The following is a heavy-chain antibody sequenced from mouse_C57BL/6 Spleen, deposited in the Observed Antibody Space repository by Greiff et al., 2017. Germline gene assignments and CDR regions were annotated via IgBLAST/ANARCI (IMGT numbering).Heavy chain of an antibody. V-gene: IGHV6-3*01. J-gene: IGHJ4*01. CDR3: TEKTGYAMDY. CDR1: GFTFSNYW. Sequence: EVQLVESGGGLVQPGGSMKLSCVASGFTFSNYWMNWVRQSPEKGLEWVAQIRLKSDNYATHYAESVKGRFTISRDDSKSSVYLQMNNLRAEDTGIYYCTEKTGYAMDYWGQGTSVTVSS. D-gene: IGHD4-1*01. CDR2: IRLKSDNYAT.